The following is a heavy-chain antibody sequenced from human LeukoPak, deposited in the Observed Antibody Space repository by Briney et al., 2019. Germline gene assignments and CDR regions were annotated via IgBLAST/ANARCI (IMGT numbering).Heavy chain of an antibody. J-gene: IGHJ3*02. V-gene: IGHV3-74*01. CDR1: GFTFSRYW. Sequence: GGSLRLSCVAPGFTFSRYWMHWVRQAPGKGLVWVSRINSDGSITNYADSVKGRFTISRDNAKNTLNLQMNSLRAEDTAVYYCARDLDEGVAFDIWGQGTMVTVSS. CDR3: ARDLDEGVAFDI. CDR2: INSDGSIT. D-gene: IGHD3-10*01.